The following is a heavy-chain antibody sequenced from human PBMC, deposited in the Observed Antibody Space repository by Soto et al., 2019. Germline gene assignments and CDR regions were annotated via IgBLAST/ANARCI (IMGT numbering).Heavy chain of an antibody. V-gene: IGHV4-30-4*01. Sequence: PSETLSLTCTVSGGSISSGDYYWSWIRQPPGKGLGWIGYIYYSGSTYYNPSLKSRVTISVDTSKNQFSLKLSSVTAADTAVYYCARARIAAAGNFDYWGQGTLVTVSS. CDR2: IYYSGST. CDR1: GGSISSGDYY. D-gene: IGHD6-13*01. CDR3: ARARIAAAGNFDY. J-gene: IGHJ4*02.